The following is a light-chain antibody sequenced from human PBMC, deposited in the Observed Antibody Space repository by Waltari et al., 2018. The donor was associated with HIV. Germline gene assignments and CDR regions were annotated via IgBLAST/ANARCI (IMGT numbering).Light chain of an antibody. CDR2: LGS. CDR3: MPALQSLIP. J-gene: IGKJ3*01. CDR1: QSLLHSTGYNF. Sequence: DIVMTQSPLSLTVTPGEPASISCMPSQSLLHSTGYNFLEWYLQKPGQSPQLLIYLGSNRASGVPDRFSGSGSGTDFTLKISRVEAEDVGVYYCMPALQSLIPFGPGTKVDIK. V-gene: IGKV2-28*01.